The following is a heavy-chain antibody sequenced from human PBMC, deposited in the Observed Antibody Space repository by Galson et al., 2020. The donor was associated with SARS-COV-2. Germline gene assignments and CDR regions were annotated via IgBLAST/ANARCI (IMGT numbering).Heavy chain of an antibody. V-gene: IGHV1-24*01. Sequence: ASVKVSCKVSGYTLTELSMHWVRQAPGKGLEWMGGFDPEDGETIYAQKFQGRVTMTEDTSTDTAYMELSSLRSEDTAVYYCATAIAVAGSSKYYYCYYGMDVWGQGTTVTVSS. J-gene: IGHJ6*02. CDR2: FDPEDGET. CDR3: ATAIAVAGSSKYYYCYYGMDV. CDR1: GYTLTELS. D-gene: IGHD6-19*01.